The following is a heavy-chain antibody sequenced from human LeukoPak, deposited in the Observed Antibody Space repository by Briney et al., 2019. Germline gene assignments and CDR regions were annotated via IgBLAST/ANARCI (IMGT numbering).Heavy chain of an antibody. Sequence: GGSPRLSCAASGFTFDDYAMHWVRQAPGKGLEWVSLISGDGGSTYYADSVKGRFTISRGNSKNSLYLQMNSLRTEDTALYYCARDRAEYFQHWGQGTLVTVSS. CDR1: GFTFDDYA. J-gene: IGHJ1*01. CDR2: ISGDGGST. CDR3: ARDRAEYFQH. V-gene: IGHV3-43*02.